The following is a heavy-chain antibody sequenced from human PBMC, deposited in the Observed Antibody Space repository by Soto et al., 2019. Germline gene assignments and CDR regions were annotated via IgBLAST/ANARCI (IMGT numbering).Heavy chain of an antibody. J-gene: IGHJ5*02. CDR2: LGGSGNSA. Sequence: GGSLRLSCVASGFSFSNFAMTWVRQAPGTGLEWVSALGGSGNSAYYADTMKGRFTISRDNSKNTLYLQMKSLRGEDTAVYYCAKDRGPYGGNPNWFDPWGQGTLVTVSS. CDR3: AKDRGPYGGNPNWFDP. CDR1: GFSFSNFA. V-gene: IGHV3-23*01. D-gene: IGHD2-15*01.